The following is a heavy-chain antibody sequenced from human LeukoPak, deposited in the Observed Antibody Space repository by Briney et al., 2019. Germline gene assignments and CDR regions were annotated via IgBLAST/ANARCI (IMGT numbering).Heavy chain of an antibody. CDR2: INLNSGNT. V-gene: IGHV1-8*03. J-gene: IGHJ4*02. CDR3: ARGRDGLVDY. CDR1: GYTFTRYD. Sequence: ASVKVSCTASGYTFTRYDINWVRQATGQGLEWMGWINLNSGNTGYAQKFQGRVTITRNTSISTAYMELSSLRSEDTAVYYCARGRDGLVDYWGQGTLVTVSS. D-gene: IGHD2-8*01.